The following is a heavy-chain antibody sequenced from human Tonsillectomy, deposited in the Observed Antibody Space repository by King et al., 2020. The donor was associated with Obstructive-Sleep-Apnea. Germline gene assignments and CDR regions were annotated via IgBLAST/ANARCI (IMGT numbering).Heavy chain of an antibody. Sequence: LQLQESGPGLVKPSETLSLTCTVSGGSISTSSYYWGWIRQPPGKALEWIGNIYYSGSTSYNPSLKSRVTISVDTSKNQFSLKLRSVTAADTAVYYCARYPDGSGRPLVGDAFDIWDQGTMVTVSS. CDR2: IYYSGST. CDR3: ARYPDGSGRPLVGDAFDI. J-gene: IGHJ3*02. V-gene: IGHV4-39*07. D-gene: IGHD3-10*01. CDR1: GGSISTSSYY.